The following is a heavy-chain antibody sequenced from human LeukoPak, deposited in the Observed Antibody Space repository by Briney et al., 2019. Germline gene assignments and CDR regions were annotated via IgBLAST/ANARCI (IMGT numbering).Heavy chain of an antibody. CDR2: INPNSGGT. D-gene: IGHD1-26*01. Sequence: ASVKVSCKATGFTFTGYYMHWVRQAPGQRLEWMGRINPNSGGTNYAQKFQGRVTMTRDTSITTANMELSRLRSDDTAVYYCARPYQSGNYFNDASDIWGQGTMVTVSS. CDR3: ARPYQSGNYFNDASDI. J-gene: IGHJ3*02. V-gene: IGHV1-2*06. CDR1: GFTFTGYY.